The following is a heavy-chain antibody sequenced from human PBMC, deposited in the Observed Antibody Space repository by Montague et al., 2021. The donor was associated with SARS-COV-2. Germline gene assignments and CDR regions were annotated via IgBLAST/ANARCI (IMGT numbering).Heavy chain of an antibody. CDR2: GST. V-gene: IGHV4-59*09. J-gene: IGHJ3*01. D-gene: IGHD3-10*01. CDR3: ARGGSVDAFDV. Sequence: GSTNYNPSLKSPVTLSVDTSKNQFSLKLNSVTAADTSVHYGARGGSVDAFDVWGQGTMVTVSS.